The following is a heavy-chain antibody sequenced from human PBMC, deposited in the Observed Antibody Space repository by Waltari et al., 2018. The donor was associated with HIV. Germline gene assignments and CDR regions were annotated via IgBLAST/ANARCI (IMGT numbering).Heavy chain of an antibody. Sequence: QVQLVESGGGVVQPGRSLRVSCAASGFRFSDYAIHWVRQAPGKGLEWLTSVSYDGKYIHYAASVRGRFTVSRDDSQNTAYLQMTSLRVDDTAVYFCVREPRESIDYWGQGTLVTVSS. J-gene: IGHJ4*01. CDR3: VREPRESIDY. CDR2: VSYDGKYI. V-gene: IGHV3-30*04. CDR1: GFRFSDYA.